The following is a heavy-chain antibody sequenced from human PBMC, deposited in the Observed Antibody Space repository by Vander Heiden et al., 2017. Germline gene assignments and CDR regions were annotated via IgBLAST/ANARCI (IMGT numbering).Heavy chain of an antibody. CDR3: ARATYYYDSSGYYSYYYGMDV. CDR2: IWYDGSNK. D-gene: IGHD3-22*01. V-gene: IGHV3-33*01. J-gene: IGHJ6*02. Sequence: QVQLVESGGVVVQPGRSLRLPCAASGFTFISYGMPWVSQAPGKGREWVAVIWYDGSNKYYADSVKGRFTISRDNSKNTLYLQMNSLRAEDTAVYYCARATYYYDSSGYYSYYYGMDVWGQGTTVTVSS. CDR1: GFTFISYG.